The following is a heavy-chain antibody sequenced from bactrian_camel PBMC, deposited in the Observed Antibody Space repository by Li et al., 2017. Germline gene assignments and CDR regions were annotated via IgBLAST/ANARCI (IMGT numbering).Heavy chain of an antibody. CDR1: EDTSGHC. CDR2: SYPGAGPERDT. J-gene: IGHJ4*01. Sequence: HVQLVESGGGSVQAGGSLVLSCSASEDTSGHCMGWFRQVPGKAREAVASSYPGAGPERDTFIADSVKGRFTIARDNAANTLFLHMTRLKPEDTAMYYCAQGKFGGGATEWTMPPPRSQGTQVT. V-gene: IGHV3S45*01. D-gene: IGHD4*01.